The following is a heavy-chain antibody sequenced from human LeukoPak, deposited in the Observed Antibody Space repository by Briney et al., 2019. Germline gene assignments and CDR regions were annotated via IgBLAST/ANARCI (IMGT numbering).Heavy chain of an antibody. D-gene: IGHD5-12*01. CDR1: GASITHDY. Sequence: SETLSLTCSVSGASITHDYWSWIRQTPEKGLEWIAYIQYSGSTFYNPSLRSRVTISLDTSKNQFSLKLASVTAADTAAYYCARGGSQFDHWGQGALVTVSS. CDR3: ARGGSQFDH. CDR2: IQYSGST. V-gene: IGHV4-59*01. J-gene: IGHJ4*02.